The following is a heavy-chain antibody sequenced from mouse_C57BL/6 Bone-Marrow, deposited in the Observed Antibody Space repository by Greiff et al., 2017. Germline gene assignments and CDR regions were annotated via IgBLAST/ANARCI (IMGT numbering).Heavy chain of an antibody. J-gene: IGHJ2*01. V-gene: IGHV14-4*01. CDR1: GFNIKDDY. CDR3: TTMTTVVAPFDY. CDR2: IDPENGDT. D-gene: IGHD1-1*01. Sequence: VQLQQSGAELVRPGASVKLSCTASGFNIKDDYMHWVKQRPEQGLEWIGWIDPENGDTEYASKFQGKATITADTSSNTAYLQLSSLTSEDTAVYYCTTMTTVVAPFDYWGQGTTLTVSS.